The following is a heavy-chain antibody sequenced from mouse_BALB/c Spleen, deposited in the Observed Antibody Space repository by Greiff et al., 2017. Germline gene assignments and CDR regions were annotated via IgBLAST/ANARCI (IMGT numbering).Heavy chain of an antibody. CDR2: INSNGGST. CDR1: GFTFSSYG. CDR3: ARDNYGYPFAY. D-gene: IGHD1-2*01. Sequence: EVMLVESGGGLVQPGGSLKLSCAASGFTFSSYGMSWVRQTPDKRLELVATINSNGGSTYYPDSVKGRFTISRDNAKNTLYLQMSSLKSEDTAMYYCARDNYGYPFAYWGQGTLVTVSA. V-gene: IGHV5-6-3*01. J-gene: IGHJ3*01.